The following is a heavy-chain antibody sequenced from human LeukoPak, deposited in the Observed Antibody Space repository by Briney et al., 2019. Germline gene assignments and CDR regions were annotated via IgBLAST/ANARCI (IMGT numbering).Heavy chain of an antibody. J-gene: IGHJ6*02. V-gene: IGHV4-59*08. CDR2: IYYSGST. CDR1: GGSISSYY. Sequence: KPSETLSLTCTVSGGSISSYYWSWIRQPPGKGLEWIGYIYYSGSTNYNPSLKSRVTISVDTSKNQFSLKLSSVTAADTAVYYCARSDRYYYYGMDVWGQVTTVTVSS. CDR3: ARSDRYYYYGMDV.